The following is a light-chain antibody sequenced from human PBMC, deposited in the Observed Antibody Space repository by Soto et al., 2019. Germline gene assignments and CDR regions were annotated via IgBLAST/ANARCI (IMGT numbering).Light chain of an antibody. J-gene: IGLJ1*01. CDR1: INDVGGYNS. Sequence: HSVLNQLRSGSGAPRESVTISCSGNINDVGGYNSVSWFQHHPGSAPKLMVHSVTQRPSGVPDRFSGSKSGNTASLTISGLQAEDEADYYCCSYAGSYTSYVFGTGTKVTVL. V-gene: IGLV2-11*01. CDR3: CSYAGSYTSYV. CDR2: SVT.